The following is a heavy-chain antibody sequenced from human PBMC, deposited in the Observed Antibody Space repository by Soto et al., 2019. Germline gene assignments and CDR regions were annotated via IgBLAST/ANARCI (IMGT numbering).Heavy chain of an antibody. V-gene: IGHV1-69*13. CDR2: IIPIFGTA. CDR1: GGTFSSYA. CDR3: ARGHYDFWSGSSENYYYGMDV. J-gene: IGHJ6*02. Sequence: SGRVCCEASGGTFSSYAISWVRQAPGQGLEWMGGIIPIFGTANYAQKFQGRVTITADESTSTAYMELSSLRSEDTAVYYCARGHYDFWSGSSENYYYGMDVWGQGTTVPLS. D-gene: IGHD3-3*01.